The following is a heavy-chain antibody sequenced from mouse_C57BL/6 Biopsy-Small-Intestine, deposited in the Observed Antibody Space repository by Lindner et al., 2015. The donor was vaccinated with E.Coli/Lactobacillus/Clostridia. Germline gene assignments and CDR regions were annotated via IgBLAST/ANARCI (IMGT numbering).Heavy chain of an antibody. J-gene: IGHJ4*01. CDR1: GYSFTGYN. Sequence: VQLQESGAELVNPGASVKISCEASGYSFTGYNMNWVKQSHGKSLEWIGIINPYYGGTTYNQNFKGRATLTVDKSSNTAYMQLNSLTSEDSAVYYCAAYYSKGDYAMDYWGQGTSVTVSS. CDR2: INPYYGGT. V-gene: IGHV1-39*01. D-gene: IGHD2-5*01. CDR3: AAYYSKGDYAMDY.